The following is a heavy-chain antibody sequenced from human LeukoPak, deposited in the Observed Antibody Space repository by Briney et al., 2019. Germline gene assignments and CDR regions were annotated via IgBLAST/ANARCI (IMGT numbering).Heavy chain of an antibody. V-gene: IGHV4-59*01. J-gene: IGHJ4*02. CDR2: IYYSGKS. CDR1: GGSIRSYY. Sequence: SSETLSLTCTVSGGSIRSYYWSWIRQPPGKGLEWIGYIYYSGKSDYNPTLKSRVTISVDTSRNQFSLKMSSVTAADTAVYYCAGSHGSGRYFDYWGQGTLVTVSS. D-gene: IGHD3-10*01. CDR3: AGSHGSGRYFDY.